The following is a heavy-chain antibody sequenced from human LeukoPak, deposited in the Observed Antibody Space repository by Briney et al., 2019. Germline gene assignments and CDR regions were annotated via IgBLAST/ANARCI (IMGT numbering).Heavy chain of an antibody. CDR1: GGSISSYY. J-gene: IGHJ3*02. V-gene: IGHV4-4*07. CDR3: ARVGYYYDSSGYYHDAFDI. D-gene: IGHD3-22*01. Sequence: PSETLSLTCTVSGGSISSYYWSWIRQPAGKGLEWIGRIYTSGSTNYNPSLKSRVTMSVDTSKNQFSLKLSSVTAADTAVYYCARVGYYYDSSGYYHDAFDIWGQGTMVTVSS. CDR2: IYTSGST.